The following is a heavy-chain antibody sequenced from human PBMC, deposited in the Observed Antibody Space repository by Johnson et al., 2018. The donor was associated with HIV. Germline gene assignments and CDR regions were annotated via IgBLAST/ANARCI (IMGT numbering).Heavy chain of an antibody. CDR2: ISYDGSNK. V-gene: IGHV3-30*03. CDR1: GFSFSSYG. J-gene: IGHJ3*02. Sequence: QVQLVESGGGVVQPGRSLRLSCAASGFSFSSYGMAWVRQAPGKGLEWVAVISYDGSNKYYGDSVKGRLTISRDNSKNTLYLQMNGLRAEDTAVYYCTYSSDWSPGAFEIGGQGTMVTVSS. D-gene: IGHD6-19*01. CDR3: TYSSDWSPGAFEI.